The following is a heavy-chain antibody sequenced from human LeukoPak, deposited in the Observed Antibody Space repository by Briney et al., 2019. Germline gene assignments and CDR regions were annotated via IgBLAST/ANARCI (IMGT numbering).Heavy chain of an antibody. CDR3: ARGRYYGSGSYYNY. CDR2: INHSGST. CDR1: GGSFRGYY. V-gene: IGHV4-34*01. J-gene: IGHJ4*02. D-gene: IGHD3-10*01. Sequence: PSETLSLTCAVYGGSFRGYYWSWIRQPPGKGLEWIGEINHSGSTNYNPSLKSRVTISVDTSKNQFPLKLSSVTAADTAVYYCARGRYYGSGSYYNYWGQGTLVTVSS.